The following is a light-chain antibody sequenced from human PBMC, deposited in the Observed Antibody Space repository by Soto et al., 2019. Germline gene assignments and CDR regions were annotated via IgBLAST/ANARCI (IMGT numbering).Light chain of an antibody. CDR1: QSVKNW. CDR3: QQDNSYPYT. V-gene: IGKV1-5*03. CDR2: KAS. Sequence: DIQMTQYPSTLSASVGDRVTITCRASQSVKNWLAWYQQKPGKAPKLLIFKASTLQRGVPSRFSGSGSGTECTLTISSLQPDDFATYYCQQDNSYPYTFGQGTRLDVK. J-gene: IGKJ2*01.